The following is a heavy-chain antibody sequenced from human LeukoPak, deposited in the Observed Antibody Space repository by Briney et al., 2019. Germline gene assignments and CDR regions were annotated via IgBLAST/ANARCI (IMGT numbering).Heavy chain of an antibody. J-gene: IGHJ4*02. CDR2: TYFRSRWYY. CDR3: ARAVGANTFDY. Sequence: SQTLSLTCAISGDSVSSNNNAWNWMRQSPSRGLEWLGRTYFRSRWYYDYAVSVKSRITLNADTSMNQFSLQLNSVTPEDTAVYYRARAVGANTFDYWGQGILVTVSS. CDR1: GDSVSSNNNA. D-gene: IGHD1-26*01. V-gene: IGHV6-1*01.